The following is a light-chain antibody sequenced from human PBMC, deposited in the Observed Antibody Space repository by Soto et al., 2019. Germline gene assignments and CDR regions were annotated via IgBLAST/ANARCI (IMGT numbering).Light chain of an antibody. J-gene: IGKJ1*01. CDR3: QHYNNWPT. Sequence: EIVMTQSPATLSVSPGERATVSCRASQTVSSNLAWYQQRPGQAPRLLIYGASTRATGIPARFSGSGSGTDFTLTISRLEPEDFALYYCQHYNNWPTFGQGTKVDI. CDR1: QTVSSN. CDR2: GAS. V-gene: IGKV3-15*01.